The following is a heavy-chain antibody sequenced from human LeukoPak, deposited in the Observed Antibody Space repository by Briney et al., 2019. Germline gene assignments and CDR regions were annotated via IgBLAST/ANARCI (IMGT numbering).Heavy chain of an antibody. D-gene: IGHD4-11*01. CDR1: GGSISSGGYY. CDR2: IYYSGST. CDR3: AREPQDYSNYGYYYYGMDV. Sequence: SETLSLTCTVSGGSISSGGYYWSWIRQHPGKGLEWIGYIYYSGSTDYNPSLKSRVTISVDTSKNQFSLKLSSVTAADTAVYYCAREPQDYSNYGYYYYGMDVWGQGTTVTVSS. V-gene: IGHV4-31*03. J-gene: IGHJ6*02.